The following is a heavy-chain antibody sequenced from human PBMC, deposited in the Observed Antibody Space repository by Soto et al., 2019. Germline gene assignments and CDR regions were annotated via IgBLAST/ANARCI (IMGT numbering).Heavy chain of an antibody. Sequence: EVQLLESGGGLVQPGGSLRLSCAASGFTFSSYAMSWVRQAPGKGLEWVSAISGSGGSTYYADSVKGRFTISRDNSKNTLYLQMNSLRAEDTAVYYCANPPDYGDHIEYFQHWGQGTLVTVSS. CDR1: GFTFSSYA. CDR3: ANPPDYGDHIEYFQH. V-gene: IGHV3-23*01. D-gene: IGHD4-17*01. J-gene: IGHJ1*01. CDR2: ISGSGGST.